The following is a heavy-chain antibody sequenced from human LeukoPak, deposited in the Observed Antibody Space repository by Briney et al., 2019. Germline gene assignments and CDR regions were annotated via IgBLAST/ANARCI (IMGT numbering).Heavy chain of an antibody. CDR1: GFTFSSYA. CDR3: AKHSLVGSGSSSFDY. V-gene: IGHV3-23*01. J-gene: IGHJ4*02. Sequence: GGSLRLSCAASGFTFSSYAMSWVRQAPGKGLEWVSAISGSGGSTYYADSVKGRFTISRDNSKNTLYLQMNSLRAEDTAVYYCAKHSLVGSGSSSFDYWGQGTLVTVSS. CDR2: ISGSGGST. D-gene: IGHD3-10*01.